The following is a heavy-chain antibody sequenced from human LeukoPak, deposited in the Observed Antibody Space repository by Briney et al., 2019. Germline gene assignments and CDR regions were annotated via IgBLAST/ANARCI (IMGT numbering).Heavy chain of an antibody. CDR2: ISWNSASV. D-gene: IGHD6-13*01. Sequence: GRSLRLSCEASGFTFDDYGMRSVRHPPGKGLEWVSTISWNSASVGYVDSAKGRFTISRDNAKKTLYLQMNSLRPEDTALYDCAKDYGYSSSWYDYWGQGTLVTVSS. V-gene: IGHV3-9*01. J-gene: IGHJ4*02. CDR3: AKDYGYSSSWYDY. CDR1: GFTFDDYG.